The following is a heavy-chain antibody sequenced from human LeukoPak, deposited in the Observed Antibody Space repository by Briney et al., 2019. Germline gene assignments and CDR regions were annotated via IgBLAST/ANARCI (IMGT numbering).Heavy chain of an antibody. CDR2: ISTSGTTI. CDR1: GFTFSDHY. Sequence: GGSLRLSCAASGFTFSDHYMSWIRQAPGKGLEWLSYISTSGTTIYYADSVEGRLTTSRDNAKNSLYLQMNSLRPEDTAVYYCVRGAGPLFDPWGQGTLVTVSS. J-gene: IGHJ5*02. V-gene: IGHV3-11*01. CDR3: VRGAGPLFDP.